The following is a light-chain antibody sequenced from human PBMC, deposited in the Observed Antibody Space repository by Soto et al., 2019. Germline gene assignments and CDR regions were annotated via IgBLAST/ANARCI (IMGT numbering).Light chain of an antibody. CDR3: NSYTSTSTLVI. J-gene: IGLJ2*01. Sequence: QSALTQSASVSGFPGQSITISCTGTSSDVGGYNYVSWYRQHPGKAPKLLIYEVTNRPSGVSDRFYGSKSGNTASLTISGLQADDEADYYCNSYTSTSTLVIFGGGTKVTVL. CDR2: EVT. V-gene: IGLV2-14*01. CDR1: SSDVGGYNY.